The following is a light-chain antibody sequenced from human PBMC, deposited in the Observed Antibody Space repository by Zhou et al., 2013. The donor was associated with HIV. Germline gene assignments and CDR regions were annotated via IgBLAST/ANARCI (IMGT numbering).Light chain of an antibody. CDR2: DAS. Sequence: AIQLTQSPSSLSASVGDRVTITCRASQAISSALDWYQQRQGEAPKLLIYDASNLQSGVPPRFNASGSGTDFTLTVTSLQPEDFATYFCQQSHTLPYTFGQGTNLDVK. J-gene: IGKJ2*01. V-gene: IGKV1-13*02. CDR1: QAISSA. CDR3: QQSHTLPYT.